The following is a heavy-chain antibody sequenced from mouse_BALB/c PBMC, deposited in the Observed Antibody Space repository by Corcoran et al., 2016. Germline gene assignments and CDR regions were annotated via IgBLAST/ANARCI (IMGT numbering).Heavy chain of an antibody. CDR1: GYSITSGYY. CDR3: ATLYHPFYY. Sequence: DVQLQESGPGLVKPSQSLSLTCSVTGYSITSGYYWNWIRQFPGNKLEWMGYISYDGSNNYNPSLKNRISITRDTSKNQFFLKLNSVTTEDTATYYCATLYHPFYYWGQGTTLTVSS. J-gene: IGHJ2*01. V-gene: IGHV3-6*02. D-gene: IGHD2-3*01. CDR2: ISYDGSN.